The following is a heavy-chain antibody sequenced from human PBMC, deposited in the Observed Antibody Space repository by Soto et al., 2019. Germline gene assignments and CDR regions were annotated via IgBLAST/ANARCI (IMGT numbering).Heavy chain of an antibody. CDR3: ARSNIVVVVAAEYYFDY. J-gene: IGHJ4*02. CDR2: MNPNSGNT. Sequence: QVQLVQSGAEVKKPGASVKVSCKASGYTFTSYDINWVRQATGQGLEWMGWMNPNSGNTGYAQKFQDRVTMTRNTSISTAYMELSSLRSEDTAVYYCARSNIVVVVAAEYYFDYWGQGTLVTVSS. CDR1: GYTFTSYD. V-gene: IGHV1-8*01. D-gene: IGHD2-15*01.